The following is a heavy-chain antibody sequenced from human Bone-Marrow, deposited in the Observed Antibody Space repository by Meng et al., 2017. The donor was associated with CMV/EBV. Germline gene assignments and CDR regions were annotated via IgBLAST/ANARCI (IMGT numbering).Heavy chain of an antibody. V-gene: IGHV3-11*04. CDR2: IISGGSDI. D-gene: IGHD3-3*01. Sequence: GASLKISCAASGFTFSDYYMSWIRQAPGKGLEWLSYIISGGSDIFYGDSVKGRFTISGDNAKNSLYLQMNSLRVEDTAVYYCVRDILRVEFTYYFDFWGQGTLVTVSS. CDR3: VRDILRVEFTYYFDF. CDR1: GFTFSDYY. J-gene: IGHJ4*02.